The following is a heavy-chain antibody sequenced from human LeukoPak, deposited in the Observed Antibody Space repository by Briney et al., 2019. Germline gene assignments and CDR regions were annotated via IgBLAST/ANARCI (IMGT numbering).Heavy chain of an antibody. D-gene: IGHD5-18*01. CDR1: GGSISSYY. J-gene: IGHJ4*02. CDR3: ARTRGYSYGYGEGGFDY. V-gene: IGHV4-59*01. Sequence: SETLSLTCTVSGGSISSYYWSWIRQPPGKGLEWIGYIYYSGRTNYNPSLKSRVTISVDTSKNQFSLKLSSVSAADTAVYYCARTRGYSYGYGEGGFDYWGQGTLVTVSS. CDR2: IYYSGRT.